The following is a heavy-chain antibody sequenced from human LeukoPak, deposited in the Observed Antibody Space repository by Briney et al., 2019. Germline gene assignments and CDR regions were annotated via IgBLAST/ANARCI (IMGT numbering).Heavy chain of an antibody. J-gene: IGHJ5*02. CDR1: GYTFTGYY. Sequence: ASVKVSCKASGYTFTGYYLHWVRQAPGQGLEWMGGIIPIFGTANYAQKFQGRVTITADKSTSTAYMELSSLRSEDTAVYYCARDGGSYCSGGSCYPARWFDPWGQGTLVTVSS. CDR2: IIPIFGTA. D-gene: IGHD2-15*01. V-gene: IGHV1-69*06. CDR3: ARDGGSYCSGGSCYPARWFDP.